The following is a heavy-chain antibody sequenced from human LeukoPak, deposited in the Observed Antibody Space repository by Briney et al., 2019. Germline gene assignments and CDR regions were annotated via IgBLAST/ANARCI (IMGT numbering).Heavy chain of an antibody. CDR2: FSGTGEIT. CDR1: GFTFSSYS. CDR3: AKEVVVVITTPTEAGFDY. J-gene: IGHJ4*02. V-gene: IGHV3-23*01. Sequence: GGSLRLSCAASGFTFSSYSMSWVRQAPGKGLEWVPTFSGTGEITYYADSVKGRFTISRDNSKNTLYLQMTSLRAEDTAVYYCAKEVVVVITTPTEAGFDYWGQGTLVTVSS. D-gene: IGHD3-22*01.